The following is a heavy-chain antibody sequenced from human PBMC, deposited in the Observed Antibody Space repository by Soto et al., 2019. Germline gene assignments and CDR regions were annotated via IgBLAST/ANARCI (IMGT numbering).Heavy chain of an antibody. CDR3: AGSTADTTLKASSF. CDR2: VSLGGGA. CDR1: GVSITSTDW. Sequence: QVQLQESGPGLVKPSETLSLSCAVSGVSITSTDWWSWVRQPPGKGLQWIGEVSLGGGANYNPSLKSRVTISVANSKNQFSLTLTSVTAADTAVYFCAGSTADTTLKASSFWGQGTLVTVSS. D-gene: IGHD4-4*01. J-gene: IGHJ4*02. V-gene: IGHV4-4*02.